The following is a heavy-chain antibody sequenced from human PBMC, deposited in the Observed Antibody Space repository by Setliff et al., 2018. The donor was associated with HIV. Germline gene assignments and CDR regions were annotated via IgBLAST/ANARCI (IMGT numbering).Heavy chain of an antibody. CDR1: GDSINSHY. J-gene: IGHJ4*02. V-gene: IGHV4-59*11. CDR3: ARNGVGDAPFDS. CDR2: TYYSGGT. Sequence: SETLSLTCTASGDSINSHYWSWIRQPPGKGLEWIGFTYYSGGTNYNPYLKSRVTISVDTSKNHFSLNLTSVTAADTAIYYCARNGVGDAPFDSWGQGTLVTVSS. D-gene: IGHD3-3*01.